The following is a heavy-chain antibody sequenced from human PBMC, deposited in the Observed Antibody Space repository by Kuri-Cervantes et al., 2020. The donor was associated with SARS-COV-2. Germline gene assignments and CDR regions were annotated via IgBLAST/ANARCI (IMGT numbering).Heavy chain of an antibody. CDR2: ISGSGGST. CDR1: GFTFPNYA. D-gene: IGHD2-2*01. J-gene: IGHJ4*02. V-gene: IGHV3-23*01. CDR3: AKVTSIVIVPAAKYYFDY. Sequence: GESLKISCEVSGFTFPNYAMSWVRQAPGKGLEWVSAISGSGGSTYYADSVKGRFTISRDNSKNTLYLQMNSLRAEDTAVYYCAKVTSIVIVPAAKYYFDYWGQGTLVTVSS.